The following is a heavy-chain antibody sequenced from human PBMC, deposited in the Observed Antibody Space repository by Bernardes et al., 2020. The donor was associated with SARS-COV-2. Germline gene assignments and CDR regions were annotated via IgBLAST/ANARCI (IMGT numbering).Heavy chain of an antibody. CDR2: LHYNGNT. CDR1: RRSVRSGGYY. V-gene: IGHV4-61*08. J-gene: IGHJ4*02. CDR3: ASDVRDGTLDY. Sequence: SATLSLTCTVPRRSVRSGGYYWRWILQPPGQGLDLVGLLHYNGNTNYNPSLQSRVTISVDTSKNQLSRKVNSVTAADTAVYYFASDVRDGTLDYWGQGTPVTVSS.